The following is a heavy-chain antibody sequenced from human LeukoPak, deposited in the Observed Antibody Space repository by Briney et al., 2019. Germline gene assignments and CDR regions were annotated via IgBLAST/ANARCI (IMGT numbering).Heavy chain of an antibody. D-gene: IGHD3-22*01. V-gene: IGHV1-2*02. J-gene: IGHJ4*02. Sequence: ASVTVSCKASGYTFTGYYMHWVRQAPGQGLEWMGWINPNSGGTNYAQKFQGRVTMTRDTSISTAYMELSRLRSEDTAVYYCATGYYYDSSGYYQWGQGTLVTVSS. CDR2: INPNSGGT. CDR1: GYTFTGYY. CDR3: ATGYYYDSSGYYQ.